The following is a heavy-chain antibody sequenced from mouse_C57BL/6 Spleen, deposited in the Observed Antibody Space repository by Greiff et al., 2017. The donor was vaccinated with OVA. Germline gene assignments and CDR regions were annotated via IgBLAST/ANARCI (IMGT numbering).Heavy chain of an antibody. CDR2: IYPGDGDT. J-gene: IGHJ2*01. CDR1: GYAFSSSW. CDR3: ARSRVYYFDY. Sequence: LVESGPELVKPGASVQISCKASGYAFSSSWMNWVKQRPGKGLEWIGRIYPGDGDTNYNGKFKGKATLTADKSSSTAYMQLSSLTSEDSAVYFCARSRVYYFDYWGQGTTLTVSS. V-gene: IGHV1-82*01.